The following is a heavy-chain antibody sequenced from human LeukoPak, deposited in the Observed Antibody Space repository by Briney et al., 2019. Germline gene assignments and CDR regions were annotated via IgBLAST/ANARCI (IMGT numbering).Heavy chain of an antibody. J-gene: IGHJ4*02. CDR2: ISWNSGSI. V-gene: IGHV3-9*01. CDR1: GFTFDDYA. D-gene: IGHD2-2*02. CDR3: AKNVHTADY. Sequence: GGSLRLSCAASGFTFDDYAMHWVRHAPGKGLEWVSGISWNSGSIGYADSVKGRFTISRDNSKNTLYLQMNSLRAEDTAVYYCAKNVHTADYWGQGTLVTVSS.